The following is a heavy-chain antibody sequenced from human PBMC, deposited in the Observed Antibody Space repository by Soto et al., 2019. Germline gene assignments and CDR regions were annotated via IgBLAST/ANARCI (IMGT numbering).Heavy chain of an antibody. CDR2: IWYDGSNK. V-gene: IGHV3-33*01. D-gene: IGHD3-3*01. J-gene: IGHJ3*02. CDR1: GFTFSSYG. Sequence: GGSLRLSCAASGFTFSSYGMHWVRQAPGKGLEWVAVIWYDGSNKYYADSVKGRFTISRDNSKNTLYLQMNSLRAEDTAVYYCARDRNLEWLLPPKSATGSAFDIWGQGTMVTVSS. CDR3: ARDRNLEWLLPPKSATGSAFDI.